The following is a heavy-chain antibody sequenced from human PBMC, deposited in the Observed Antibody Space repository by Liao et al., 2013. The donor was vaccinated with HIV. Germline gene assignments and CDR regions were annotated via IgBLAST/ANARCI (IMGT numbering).Heavy chain of an antibody. CDR2: IYTSGST. CDR1: GGSISSYY. CDR3: ARFQYYNFWGGYPDY. V-gene: IGHV4-4*07. D-gene: IGHD3-3*01. J-gene: IGHJ4*02. Sequence: QVQLQESGPGLVKPSETLSLTCNVSGGSISSYYWSWIRQPAGKGLEWIGRIYTSGSTNYNPSLKSRVTMSVDTSKNQFSLKLSSMTAADTAVYYCARFQYYNFWGGYPDYWGQGTLVTVSS.